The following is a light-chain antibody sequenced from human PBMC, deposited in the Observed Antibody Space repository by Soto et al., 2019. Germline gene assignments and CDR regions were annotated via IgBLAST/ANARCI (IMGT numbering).Light chain of an antibody. CDR2: DVS. CDR1: SSDVGGYNY. V-gene: IGLV2-14*01. Sequence: QSALTQPAFVSGSPGQSITISCTGTSSDVGGYNYVSWYQQHPGKAPKLMIYDVSNRPSGVSNRFSGSKSGNTASLTISGLQAEDEADYYCSSYTSSSTPGYVFGTGTKLTVL. CDR3: SSYTSSSTPGYV. J-gene: IGLJ1*01.